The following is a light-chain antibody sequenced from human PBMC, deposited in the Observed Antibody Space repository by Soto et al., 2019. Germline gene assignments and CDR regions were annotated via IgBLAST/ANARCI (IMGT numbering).Light chain of an antibody. V-gene: IGLV2-8*01. CDR2: EVT. J-gene: IGLJ3*02. Sequence: SVLTQPPSASGSPGQSVTISCTGTSSDVGAYNYVSWYQQHAGKAPKLVIYEVTKRPSGVPDRFSGAKSANTACLTVSGLQAEDEADYYCSSFASSNTWVFGGGTKLTVL. CDR1: SSDVGAYNY. CDR3: SSFASSNTWV.